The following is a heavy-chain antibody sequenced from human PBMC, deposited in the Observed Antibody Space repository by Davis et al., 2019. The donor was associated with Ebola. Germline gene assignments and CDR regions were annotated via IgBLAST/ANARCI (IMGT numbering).Heavy chain of an antibody. D-gene: IGHD1-26*01. CDR1: GFTFSSYS. V-gene: IGHV3-48*01. J-gene: IGHJ4*02. CDR3: AKQRGVGAIDYDY. Sequence: GGSPRLSCAASGFTFSSYSMNWVRQAPGKGLEWVSYISSSSSTIYYADSVKGRFTTFRDNPKNTLYLQMNSLRADDTAVYYCAKQRGVGAIDYDYWGRGTVVTVSS. CDR2: ISSSSSTI.